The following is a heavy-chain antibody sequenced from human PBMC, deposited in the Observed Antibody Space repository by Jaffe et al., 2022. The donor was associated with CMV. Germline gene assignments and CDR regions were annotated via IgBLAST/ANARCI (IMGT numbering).Heavy chain of an antibody. V-gene: IGHV3-66*01. Sequence: ELQLVESGGRLVQPGGSLSLSCAASGFTVSGNYLSWVRQAPGKGLEWVSVIYRDGTTHHADSVKGRFAISRDNSKNTVYLQMNSLRGEDTAVYYCASSAVTIPHTIGAFDIWGQGTRVTVSS. CDR3: ASSAVTIPHTIGAFDI. CDR1: GFTVSGNY. J-gene: IGHJ3*02. D-gene: IGHD2-2*01. CDR2: IYRDGTT.